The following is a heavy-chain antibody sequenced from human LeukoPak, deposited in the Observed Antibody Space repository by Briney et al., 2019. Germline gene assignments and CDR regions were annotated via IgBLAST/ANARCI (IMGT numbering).Heavy chain of an antibody. V-gene: IGHV4-59*11. Sequence: SETLSLTCTVSGGSISSHYWTWIRQPPGKGLEWIGCIYYSGSTNYNPSLKSRVTISVDTSKNQFSLKLSSVTAADTAVYYCARDLLDSSGYNWFDPWGQGTLVTVSS. D-gene: IGHD3-22*01. J-gene: IGHJ5*02. CDR3: ARDLLDSSGYNWFDP. CDR1: GGSISSHY. CDR2: IYYSGST.